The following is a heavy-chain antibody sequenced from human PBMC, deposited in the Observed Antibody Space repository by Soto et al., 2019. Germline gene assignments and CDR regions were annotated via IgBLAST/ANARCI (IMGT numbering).Heavy chain of an antibody. J-gene: IGHJ6*02. V-gene: IGHV3-13*01. D-gene: IGHD6-6*01. Sequence: GGSLTLSCAASGVTFMIYDIHWVRQVTGKGLEWVSAVGTAVDTYYPGSVKGRFTISRENAKNSLYLQMNSLRAGDTAVYYCARVYSSSSENGMDVWGQGPTVPVSS. CDR3: ARVYSSSSENGMDV. CDR2: VGTAVDT. CDR1: GVTFMIYD.